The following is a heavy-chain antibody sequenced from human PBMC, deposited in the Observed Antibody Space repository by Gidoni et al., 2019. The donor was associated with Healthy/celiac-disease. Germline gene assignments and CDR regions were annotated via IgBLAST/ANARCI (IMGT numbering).Heavy chain of an antibody. D-gene: IGHD3-16*01. CDR2: IIPMFGTT. Sequence: QVQLVQSGAEVKKPGSSVKVSCKASGGTFGSYAISWVRQAPGQGLEWMGGIIPMFGTTNYAQKFQGRVTITADESTSTAYMELSSLRSEETAVYYCARGAQVEVMARYFDYWGQGTLVTVSS. J-gene: IGHJ4*02. V-gene: IGHV1-69*01. CDR3: ARGAQVEVMARYFDY. CDR1: GGTFGSYA.